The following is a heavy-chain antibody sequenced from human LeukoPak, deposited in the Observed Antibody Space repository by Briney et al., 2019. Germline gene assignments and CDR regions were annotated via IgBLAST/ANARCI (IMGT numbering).Heavy chain of an antibody. D-gene: IGHD3-9*01. Sequence: GGSLRLSCAASGFTFSSHWMSWVRQAPGKGLERVANINQDGSEKYYVVSVKGRFIISRDNAKNSLYLQMNSLRAEDTAVYYCARDGFDEGLYFDYWGQGNLVTVSS. V-gene: IGHV3-7*01. CDR3: ARDGFDEGLYFDY. J-gene: IGHJ4*02. CDR1: GFTFSSHW. CDR2: INQDGSEK.